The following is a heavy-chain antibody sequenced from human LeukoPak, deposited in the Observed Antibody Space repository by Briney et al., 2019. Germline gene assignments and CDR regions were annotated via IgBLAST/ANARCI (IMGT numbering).Heavy chain of an antibody. V-gene: IGHV3-48*03. CDR3: ARDPNIVVVPAAVEEDY. Sequence: PGGSLRLSCAASGFTFSRYEMNWVRQAPGKGLEWVSYISSSGSTIYYADSVKGRFTISRDNAKNSLYLQMNSLRAEDTAVYYCARDPNIVVVPAAVEEDYWGQGTLVTVSS. D-gene: IGHD2-2*01. J-gene: IGHJ4*02. CDR1: GFTFSRYE. CDR2: ISSSGSTI.